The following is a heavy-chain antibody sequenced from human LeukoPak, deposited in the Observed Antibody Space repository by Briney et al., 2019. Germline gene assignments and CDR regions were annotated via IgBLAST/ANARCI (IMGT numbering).Heavy chain of an antibody. CDR1: GFTFSSYN. J-gene: IGHJ3*02. D-gene: IGHD3-22*01. CDR2: ISSSSSYI. V-gene: IGHV3-21*01. Sequence: PGGSLRLSCAASGFTFSSYNMNWVRQAPGKGLEWVSSISSSSSYIYYADSVKGRFTISRDNAKNSLYLQMNSLRVEDTAVYYCARVFLSSAYYYDSSGYWDAFDIWGQGTMVTVSS. CDR3: ARVFLSSAYYYDSSGYWDAFDI.